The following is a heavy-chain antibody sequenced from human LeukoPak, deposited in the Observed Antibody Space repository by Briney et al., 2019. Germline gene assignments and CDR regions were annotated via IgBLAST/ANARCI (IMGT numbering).Heavy chain of an antibody. CDR2: VYHSGST. CDR1: GGSISSSSYY. J-gene: IGHJ3*02. D-gene: IGHD1-26*01. V-gene: IGHV4-39*07. Sequence: PSETLSLTCTVSGGSISSSSYYWGWIRQPPGKGLEWIGEVYHSGSTNYKSSLKSRVTISVDKSKNQVSLKLTSMTAADTAVYYCARVYSGSYWSAFDIWGQGTMVTVSS. CDR3: ARVYSGSYWSAFDI.